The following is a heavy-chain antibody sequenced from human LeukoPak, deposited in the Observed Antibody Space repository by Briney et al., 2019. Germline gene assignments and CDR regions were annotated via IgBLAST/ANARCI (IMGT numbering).Heavy chain of an antibody. Sequence: SETLSLTCSVSGGSITDFYWSWIRQSPGKGLEYIGYIYHSGSTNYNPSLKSRVTISVDTSKNQFSLKLSSVTAADTAVYYCARDPRVGAFDYWGQGTLVTVSS. D-gene: IGHD1-26*01. CDR1: GGSITDFY. V-gene: IGHV4-59*01. CDR3: ARDPRVGAFDY. CDR2: IYHSGST. J-gene: IGHJ4*02.